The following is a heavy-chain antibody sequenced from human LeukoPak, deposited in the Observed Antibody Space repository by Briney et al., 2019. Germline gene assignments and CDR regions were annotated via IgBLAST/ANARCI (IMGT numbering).Heavy chain of an antibody. V-gene: IGHV5-51*01. Sequence: GESLKISCKGSGYSFTSYWIGWVRQMPGKGLEWMGIIYPGDSDTRYSPSFQGQVTISADKSISTAYLQWSSLKASDTAMYYCAFSTYYDSSGYYHKPDAFDIWGQGTMVTVSS. CDR2: IYPGDSDT. CDR1: GYSFTSYW. J-gene: IGHJ3*02. CDR3: AFSTYYDSSGYYHKPDAFDI. D-gene: IGHD3-22*01.